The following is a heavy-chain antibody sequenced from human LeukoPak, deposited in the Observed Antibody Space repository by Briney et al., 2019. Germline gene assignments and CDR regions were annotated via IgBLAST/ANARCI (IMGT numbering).Heavy chain of an antibody. CDR2: ISSSGSTI. Sequence: GSLRLSCAASGFTFSYYYMSWIRQAPGKGLEWVSYISSSGSTIYYADSVKGRFTISRDNAKNSLYLQMNSLRAEDTAVYYCAGGFYYYYYYGMDVWGQGTTVTVSS. CDR3: AGGFYYYYYYGMDV. D-gene: IGHD3-10*01. V-gene: IGHV3-11*01. CDR1: GFTFSYYY. J-gene: IGHJ6*02.